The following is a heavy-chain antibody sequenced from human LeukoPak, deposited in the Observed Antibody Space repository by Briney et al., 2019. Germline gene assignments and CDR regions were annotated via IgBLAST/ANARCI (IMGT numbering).Heavy chain of an antibody. CDR3: ARLTVSGQLDY. CDR2: IYSGGST. D-gene: IGHD6-19*01. J-gene: IGHJ4*02. Sequence: GGSLRLSCAASGVTVSSNYMSWARQAPGKGLEWVSVIYSGGSTYYADSVKGRFTISRDNSKNTLYLQMNSLRVEDTAVYYCARLTVSGQLDYWGQGTLVTVSS. V-gene: IGHV3-53*01. CDR1: GVTVSSNY.